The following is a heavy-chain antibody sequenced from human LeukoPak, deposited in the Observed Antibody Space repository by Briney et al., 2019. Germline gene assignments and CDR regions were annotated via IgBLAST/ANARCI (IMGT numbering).Heavy chain of an antibody. D-gene: IGHD3-22*01. CDR1: GYTFTGYY. CDR2: INPNSGGT. Sequence: ASVTVSCTASGYTFTGYYMHWVRQAPGQGLEWMGWINPNSGGTNYAQKFQGWVTMTRDTSISTAYMELSRLRSDDTAVYYCARDFPYYYDSSGYHPTTDYWGQGTLVTVSS. J-gene: IGHJ4*02. CDR3: ARDFPYYYDSSGYHPTTDY. V-gene: IGHV1-2*04.